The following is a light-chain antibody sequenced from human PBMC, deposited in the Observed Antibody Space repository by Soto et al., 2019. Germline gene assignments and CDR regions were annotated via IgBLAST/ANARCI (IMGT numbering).Light chain of an antibody. CDR2: AAS. CDR3: QQLKSYPLT. V-gene: IGKV1-9*01. CDR1: QGIYTY. J-gene: IGKJ4*01. Sequence: DIQLTQSPSFLSASVGDRVTITCRATQGIYTYLAWYQQKPGKAPKLLIYAASTLQSGVPSRFSGSGSGTDFTLTISSLQHEDFATYYCQQLKSYPLTIGGGTKVEIK.